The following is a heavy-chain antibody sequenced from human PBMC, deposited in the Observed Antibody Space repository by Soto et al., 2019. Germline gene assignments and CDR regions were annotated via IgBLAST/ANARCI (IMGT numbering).Heavy chain of an antibody. CDR1: GGSISSGYY. J-gene: IGHJ5*02. D-gene: IGHD2-15*01. CDR2: INHSGST. Sequence: SETLSLTCAVSGGSISSGYYWSWIRQPPGKGLEWIGEINHSGSTNYNPSLKSRVTISVDTSKNQFSLKLSSVTAADTAVYYCARDRVDCSGGSCYGLNGDNWFDPWGQGTLVTVSS. V-gene: IGHV4-34*01. CDR3: ARDRVDCSGGSCYGLNGDNWFDP.